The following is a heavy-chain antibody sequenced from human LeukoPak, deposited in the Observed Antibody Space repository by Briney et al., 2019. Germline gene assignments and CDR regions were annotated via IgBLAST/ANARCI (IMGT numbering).Heavy chain of an antibody. CDR1: GFTYSSYS. J-gene: IGHJ4*02. CDR2: ISTSSSYI. CDR3: AKDQASGRYYYDSSVGYYFDY. D-gene: IGHD3-22*01. V-gene: IGHV3-21*01. Sequence: GGSLRLSCAASGFTYSSYSMNWVRQAPGKGLEWVSSISTSSSYIYYADSVKGRFTISRDNSKNTLYLQMNSLRAEDTAVYYCAKDQASGRYYYDSSVGYYFDYWGQGTLVTVSS.